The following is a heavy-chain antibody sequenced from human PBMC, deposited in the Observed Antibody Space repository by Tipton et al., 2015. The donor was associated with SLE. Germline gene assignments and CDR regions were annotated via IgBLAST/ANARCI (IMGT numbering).Heavy chain of an antibody. CDR3: VVGTKVILVDY. D-gene: IGHD4-11*01. CDR2: MYYSGST. V-gene: IGHV4-39*07. CDR1: GCSISSSTYF. Sequence: LRLSCTVSGCSISSSTYFWGWIRQAPGRGLAWIGSMYYSGSTYYNPTLKSRVTISVDTSKNQFSLKLSSVTAADTALYFCVVGTKVILVDYLGQGTLVTVSS. J-gene: IGHJ4*02.